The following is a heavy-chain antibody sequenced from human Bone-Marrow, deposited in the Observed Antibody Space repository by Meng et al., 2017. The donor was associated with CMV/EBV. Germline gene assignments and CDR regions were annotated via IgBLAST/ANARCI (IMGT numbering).Heavy chain of an antibody. J-gene: IGHJ6*02. CDR2: ISSSGSTI. CDR3: ARDGSKPLRIVVVPAGMDV. CDR1: GFTFSSYE. V-gene: IGHV3-48*03. Sequence: LSLTCAASGFTFSSYEMNWVRQAPGKGLEWVSYISSSGSTIYYADSVKGRFTISRDNAKNSLYLQMNSLRAEDTAVYYCARDGSKPLRIVVVPAGMDVRAKGPRSPSP. D-gene: IGHD2-2*01.